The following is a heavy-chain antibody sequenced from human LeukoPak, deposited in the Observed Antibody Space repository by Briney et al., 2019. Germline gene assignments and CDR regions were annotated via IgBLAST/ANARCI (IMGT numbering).Heavy chain of an antibody. CDR3: ATEPLDDFWSGYYYFDY. CDR1: GGTFSSYA. D-gene: IGHD3-3*01. J-gene: IGHJ4*02. V-gene: IGHV1-69*05. Sequence: SVKVSCKASGGTFSSYAISWVRQAPGQGLEWMGGIIPIFGTANYAQKFQGRVTITTDESTSTAYMELSSLGSEDTAVYYCATEPLDDFWSGYYYFDYWGQGTLVTVSS. CDR2: IIPIFGTA.